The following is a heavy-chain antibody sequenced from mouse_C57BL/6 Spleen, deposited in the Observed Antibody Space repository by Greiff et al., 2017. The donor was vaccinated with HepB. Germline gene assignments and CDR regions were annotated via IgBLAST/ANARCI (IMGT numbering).Heavy chain of an antibody. J-gene: IGHJ3*01. V-gene: IGHV5-12*01. D-gene: IGHD1-1*01. Sequence: EVMLVESGGGLVQPGGSLKLSCAASGFTFSDYYMYWVRQTPEKRLEWVAYISNGGGSTYYPDTVKGRFTISRDNAKNTLYLQMSRLKSEDTAMYYCASPITTVPDSWFAYWGQGTLVTVSA. CDR3: ASPITTVPDSWFAY. CDR2: ISNGGGST. CDR1: GFTFSDYY.